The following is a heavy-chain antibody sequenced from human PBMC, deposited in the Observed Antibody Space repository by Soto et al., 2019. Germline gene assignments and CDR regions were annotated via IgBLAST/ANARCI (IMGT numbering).Heavy chain of an antibody. CDR1: GFAFSSYR. J-gene: IGHJ4*02. CDR2: ISSSTSYI. CDR3: ASDTYYDYWSGSIDAFDY. V-gene: IGHV3-21*01. D-gene: IGHD3-3*01. Sequence: PAASPRPACAASGFAFSSYRMHCVHQAPGKGLEWVSSISSSTSYIYYADSVKGRFTISRDNAKNSLYLQMNSLRAEDTAVYYCASDTYYDYWSGSIDAFDYWGKGTLVTVSS.